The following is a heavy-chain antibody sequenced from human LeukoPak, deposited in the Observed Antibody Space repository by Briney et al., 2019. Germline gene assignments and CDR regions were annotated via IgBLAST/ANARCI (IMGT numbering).Heavy chain of an antibody. CDR3: ARGNYGDSDPRAFDI. V-gene: IGHV3-15*01. D-gene: IGHD4-17*01. CDR2: IKRETDGGTI. Sequence: PGGSLRLSCAASGFTLNNAWMSWVRQAPGKGLEWLGRIKRETDGGTIDYAAPVKGRFTISRDDSRNTLYLQMDSLRVEDTALYHCARGNYGDSDPRAFDIWGQGTMVTVSS. J-gene: IGHJ3*02. CDR1: GFTLNNAW.